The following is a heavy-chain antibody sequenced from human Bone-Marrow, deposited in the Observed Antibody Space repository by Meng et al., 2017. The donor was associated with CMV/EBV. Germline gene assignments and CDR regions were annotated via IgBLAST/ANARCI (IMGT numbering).Heavy chain of an antibody. D-gene: IGHD3-3*01. CDR1: GFTFSSYS. CDR3: AKDSQGDFWSGYYDRGDLDY. Sequence: GGSLRLSCAASGFTFSSYSMNWVRQAPGKGLEWVSSISSSSSYIYYADSVKGRFTISRDNSKSTLYLQMNSLRAEDTAVYFCAKDSQGDFWSGYYDRGDLDYWGQGTLVTVSS. V-gene: IGHV3-21*04. CDR2: ISSSSSYI. J-gene: IGHJ4*02.